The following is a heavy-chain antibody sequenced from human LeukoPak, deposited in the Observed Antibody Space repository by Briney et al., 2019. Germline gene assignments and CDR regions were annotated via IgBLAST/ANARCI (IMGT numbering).Heavy chain of an antibody. J-gene: IGHJ6*03. D-gene: IGHD6-6*01. CDR3: AREPSIAARTYYYMDV. Sequence: GGSLRLSCAASGFTFSDYYMSWIRQAPGKGLEWVSYISSSGSTIYYADSVKGRFTISRDNAKNSLYLQMNSLRAEDTAVYYCAREPSIAARTYYYMDVWGKGTTVTVSS. CDR1: GFTFSDYY. CDR2: ISSSGSTI. V-gene: IGHV3-11*01.